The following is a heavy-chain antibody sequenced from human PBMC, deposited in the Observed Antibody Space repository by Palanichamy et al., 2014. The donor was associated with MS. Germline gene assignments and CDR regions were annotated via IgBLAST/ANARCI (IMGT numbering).Heavy chain of an antibody. D-gene: IGHD6-19*01. CDR2: INSDGSSA. J-gene: IGHJ4*02. Sequence: EVQLVESGGGLVQPGGSLRLSCAASGFTFSSYWMHWVRQVPGKGLVWVSRINSDGSSANYADSVRGRFTISRDNAKNTLFLQVNSLRVEDSAVYYCVRDQGSSGWYVLFDHWGQGTLVTASS. CDR1: GFTFSSYW. V-gene: IGHV3-74*01. CDR3: VRDQGSSGWYVLFDH.